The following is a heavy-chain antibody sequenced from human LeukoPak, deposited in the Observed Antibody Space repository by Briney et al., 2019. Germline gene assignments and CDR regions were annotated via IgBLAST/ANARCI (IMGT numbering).Heavy chain of an antibody. CDR2: IKQDGSEK. CDR3: ARVGYGYSYGYTYDAFDI. Sequence: PGGSLRLSCAASGFTFSSYWMSWVRQAPGKGLEWVANIKQDGSEKYYVDSVKGRFTISRDNAKNSLYLQMNSLRAEDTAVYYCARVGYGYSYGYTYDAFDIWGQGTMVTVSS. D-gene: IGHD5-18*01. V-gene: IGHV3-7*01. J-gene: IGHJ3*02. CDR1: GFTFSSYW.